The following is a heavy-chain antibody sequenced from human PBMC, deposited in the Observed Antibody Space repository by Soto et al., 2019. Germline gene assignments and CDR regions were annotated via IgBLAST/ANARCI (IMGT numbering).Heavy chain of an antibody. CDR2: ISGSGGST. J-gene: IGHJ4*02. Sequence: GGSLRLSCAASGFTFSSYAMSWVRQAPGKGLEWVSAISGSGGSTYYADSVKGRFTISRDNSKNTLYLQMNSLRAEDTAVYYCAKVTPPIVVVVAATPYYFDYWGQGTLVTVSS. V-gene: IGHV3-23*01. CDR3: AKVTPPIVVVVAATPYYFDY. D-gene: IGHD2-15*01. CDR1: GFTFSSYA.